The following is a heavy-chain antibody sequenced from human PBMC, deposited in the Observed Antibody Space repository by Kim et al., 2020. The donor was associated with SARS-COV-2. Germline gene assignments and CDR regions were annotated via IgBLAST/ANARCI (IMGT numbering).Heavy chain of an antibody. Sequence: SVKVSCKASGDTFSTYAINWVRQAPGQGLEWMGGIIPIFATANYPQRFQGRVTITADESTSTAYMELSSLRSEDTAVYYCARGGVRASTPANFYYYNMDVWGQGTTVTVSS. D-gene: IGHD2-2*01. J-gene: IGHJ6*02. V-gene: IGHV1-69*13. CDR3: ARGGVRASTPANFYYYNMDV. CDR2: IIPIFATA. CDR1: GDTFSTYA.